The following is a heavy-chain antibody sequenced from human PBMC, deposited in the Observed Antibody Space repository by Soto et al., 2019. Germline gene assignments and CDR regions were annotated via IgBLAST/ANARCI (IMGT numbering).Heavy chain of an antibody. V-gene: IGHV1-69*08. D-gene: IGHD6-13*01. CDR1: GGTFSSYT. Sequence: QVQLVQSGAQVKKPGSSVKVSCKASGGTFSSYTLSWVRQAPGQGLEWMGRITSILGTANSAQRFQGRVTVTADKSTSTAYMELSRLRSEDTAVYYCARVGNKEDFEYWGQGTLVTVSS. CDR3: ARVGNKEDFEY. CDR2: ITSILGTA. J-gene: IGHJ4*02.